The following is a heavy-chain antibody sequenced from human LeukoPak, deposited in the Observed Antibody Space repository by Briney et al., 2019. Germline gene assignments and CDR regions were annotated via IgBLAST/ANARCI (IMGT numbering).Heavy chain of an antibody. V-gene: IGHV1-69*06. D-gene: IGHD3-22*01. CDR2: IIPIFGTA. Sequence: ASVKVSCKASGGTFSSYAISWVRQAPGQGLEWMGGIIPIFGTANYAQKFRGRVTITADKSTSTAYMELSSLRSEDTAVYYCARDLRSYDSSGSLGWGQGTLVTVSS. J-gene: IGHJ4*02. CDR1: GGTFSSYA. CDR3: ARDLRSYDSSGSLG.